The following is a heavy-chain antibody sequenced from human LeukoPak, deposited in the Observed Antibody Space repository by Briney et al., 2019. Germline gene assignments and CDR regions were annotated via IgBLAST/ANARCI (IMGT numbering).Heavy chain of an antibody. J-gene: IGHJ3*02. V-gene: IGHV3-7*01. Sequence: GGSLRLSCAASGFTFSSYWMSWVRQAPGKGLEWVANIKQDGSEKYYVDSVKGRFTISRDNAKNSPYLQMNSLRAEDTAVYYCARDHTVTTNPDAFDIWGQGTMVTVSS. CDR2: IKQDGSEK. D-gene: IGHD4-17*01. CDR3: ARDHTVTTNPDAFDI. CDR1: GFTFSSYW.